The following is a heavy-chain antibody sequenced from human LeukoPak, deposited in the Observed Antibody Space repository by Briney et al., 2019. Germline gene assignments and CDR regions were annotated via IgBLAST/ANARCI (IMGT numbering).Heavy chain of an antibody. V-gene: IGHV6-1*01. J-gene: IGHJ4*01. CDR1: GDSVSSDSAA. D-gene: IGHD5-18*01. CDR2: TYYRSKLYN. CDR3: ARGYNFGFDY. Sequence: PSQTLSLTCAISGDSVSSDSAAWNWIRQSPSRGLEWLGRTYYRSKLYNDYAVFVKSRIIINPDISKNQFSLQLNSVTPEDTAVYYCARGYNFGFDYWGHGTLVIVSS.